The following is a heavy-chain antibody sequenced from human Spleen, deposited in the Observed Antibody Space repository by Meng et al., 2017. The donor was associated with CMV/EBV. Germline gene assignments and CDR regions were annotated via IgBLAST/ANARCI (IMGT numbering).Heavy chain of an antibody. D-gene: IGHD2-21*01. V-gene: IGHV3-66*02. CDR2: IYSGGRT. CDR1: GFTVSNNY. J-gene: IGHJ4*01. CDR3: VKEGIRDEWPRDCDN. Sequence: GESLKISCAASGFTVSNNYMSWVRQAPGKGLEWVSVIYSGGRTFYAESVKGRFTISRDNSKNTLYLQMDSLRHEDTAFYHCVKEGIRDEWPRDCDNLGQGLLVTVSS.